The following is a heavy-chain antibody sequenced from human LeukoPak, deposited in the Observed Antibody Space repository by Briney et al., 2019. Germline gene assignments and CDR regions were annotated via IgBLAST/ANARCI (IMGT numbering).Heavy chain of an antibody. J-gene: IGHJ3*02. V-gene: IGHV4-30-2*01. CDR2: IYHSGST. Sequence: PSQTLSLTCAVSGGSISSGGYSWSWIRQPPGTGLEWIGYIYHSGSTYYNPSLKSRVTISVDRSKNQFSLKLSSVTAADTAVYYCARAGTIFAGLPDAFDIWGQGTMVTVSS. CDR3: ARAGTIFAGLPDAFDI. CDR1: GGSISSGGYS. D-gene: IGHD3-3*02.